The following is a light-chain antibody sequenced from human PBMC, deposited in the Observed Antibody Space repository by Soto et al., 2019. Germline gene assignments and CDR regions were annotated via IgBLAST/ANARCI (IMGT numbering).Light chain of an antibody. J-gene: IGKJ1*01. V-gene: IGKV3-20*01. CDR2: GIS. CDR1: QSVTSNY. Sequence: LSQSPCTLSLSTGERATLFCRASQSVTSNYFAWYQQKPGQAPRLLIYGISDRATGIPDRFSGSGSGTDFTLTISRLEPEDFAVYYCEQYGSSPRTFGQGTKVDTK. CDR3: EQYGSSPRT.